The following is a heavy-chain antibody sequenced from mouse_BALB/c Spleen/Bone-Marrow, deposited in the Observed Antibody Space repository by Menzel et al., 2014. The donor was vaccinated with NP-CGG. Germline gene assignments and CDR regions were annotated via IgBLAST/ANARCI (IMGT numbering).Heavy chain of an antibody. D-gene: IGHD3-3*01. CDR3: ARIGRARGYAMDY. CDR1: GITFRNFG. CDR2: ISSGSSTI. V-gene: IGHV5-17*02. J-gene: IGHJ4*01. Sequence: EVQLVESGGGLVRPGGSRKLFCAASGITFRNFGMHWIRQAPEKGLEWVAYISSGSSTIYYADTLKGRSTISRDNPKNTLFLQMTSLRSEDTAMYYCARIGRARGYAMDYWGQGTSVTVSS.